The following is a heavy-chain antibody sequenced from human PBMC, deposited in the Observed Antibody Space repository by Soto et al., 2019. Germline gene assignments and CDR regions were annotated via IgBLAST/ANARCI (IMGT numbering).Heavy chain of an antibody. CDR2: IIPIFGTA. D-gene: IGHD5-12*01. V-gene: IGHV1-69*01. CDR3: ARESPRDGYNPFDY. Sequence: QVQLVQSGAEVKKPGSSVKVSCKASGGTFSSYAISWVRQAPGQGVEWMGGIIPIFGTANYAQKFQGRVTITADESTSTAYMDLSSLRSEDTAVYYCARESPRDGYNPFDYWGQGTLVTVSS. J-gene: IGHJ4*02. CDR1: GGTFSSYA.